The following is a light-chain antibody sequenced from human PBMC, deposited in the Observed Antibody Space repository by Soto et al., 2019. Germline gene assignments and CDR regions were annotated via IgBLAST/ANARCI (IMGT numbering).Light chain of an antibody. Sequence: QSVLTQPASVSGSPGQSITISCTGTSSDVDSYNYVSWYQQHPGKAPKLIIYDVSNRPSGVSNRFSGSKSGNTASLTISGLQAEDEADYYCSSYTSSSTLLFGGGTKVTVL. CDR2: DVS. CDR3: SSYTSSSTLL. J-gene: IGLJ2*01. V-gene: IGLV2-14*01. CDR1: SSDVDSYNY.